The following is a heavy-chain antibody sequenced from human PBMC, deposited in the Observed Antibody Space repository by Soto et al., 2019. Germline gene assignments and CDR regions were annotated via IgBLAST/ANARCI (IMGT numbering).Heavy chain of an antibody. CDR3: ARDTVGATGGNYYYGMDV. V-gene: IGHV3-7*01. D-gene: IGHD1-26*01. Sequence: GGSLRVSCAASGFTFSSYWMSWVRQAPGKGLEWVANIKQDGSEKYYVDSVKGRFTISRDNAKNSLYLQMNSLRAEDTAVYYCARDTVGATGGNYYYGMDVWGQGTTVTVSS. CDR2: IKQDGSEK. CDR1: GFTFSSYW. J-gene: IGHJ6*02.